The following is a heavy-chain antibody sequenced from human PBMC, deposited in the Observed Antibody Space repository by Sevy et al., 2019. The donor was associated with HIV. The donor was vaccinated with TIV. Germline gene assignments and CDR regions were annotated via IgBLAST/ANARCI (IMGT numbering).Heavy chain of an antibody. Sequence: GGSLRLSCTVSGFTLSNYAMTWVRQAPGKGLEWVSGLSGSGASIYYPDTMKGRFTISRDNSKNTLYLQMDSLRADDTAVYYCARVSSSSTARWFFDYWGQGTLVTVSS. D-gene: IGHD2-2*01. CDR2: LSGSGASI. V-gene: IGHV3-23*01. J-gene: IGHJ4*02. CDR1: GFTLSNYA. CDR3: ARVSSSSTARWFFDY.